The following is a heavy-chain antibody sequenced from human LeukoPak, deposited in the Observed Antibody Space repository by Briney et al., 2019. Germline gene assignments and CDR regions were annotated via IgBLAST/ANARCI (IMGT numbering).Heavy chain of an antibody. CDR3: ARSGYYGSGSYIY. Sequence: PSETLSLTCTVSGGSISSYYWSWIRQPPGKGLECIGYIYYSGSTNYNPSLKSRVTISVDTSKNQFSLKLSSVTAADTAVYYCARSGYYGSGSYIYWGQGTLVTVSS. D-gene: IGHD3-10*01. CDR2: IYYSGST. CDR1: GGSISSYY. V-gene: IGHV4-59*01. J-gene: IGHJ4*02.